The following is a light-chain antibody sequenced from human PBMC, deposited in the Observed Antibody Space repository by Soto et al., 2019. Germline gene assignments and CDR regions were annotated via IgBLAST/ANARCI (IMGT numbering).Light chain of an antibody. Sequence: QSALTQPASVSGSPGQSITISCTGTSSDVGGYNYVSWYQQHPGKAPKLMIFEVSNRPSGVSYRFSGSKSGSTASLTISGLQADDEADYYCSSYTSASALLFGTGTKVTVL. CDR2: EVS. J-gene: IGLJ1*01. CDR1: SSDVGGYNY. V-gene: IGLV2-14*01. CDR3: SSYTSASALL.